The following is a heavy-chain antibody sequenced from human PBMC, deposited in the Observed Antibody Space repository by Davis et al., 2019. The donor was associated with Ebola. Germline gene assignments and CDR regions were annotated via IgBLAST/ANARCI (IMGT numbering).Heavy chain of an antibody. D-gene: IGHD5-24*01. CDR2: IYYSGST. V-gene: IGHV4-59*01. Sequence: SETLSLTCTVSGGSISSYYWSWIRQPPGKGLEWIGYIYYSGSTNYNPSLKSRVTISVDTSKNQFSLKLSSVTAADTAVYYCARDREMAVIQELAYFALDVWGKGTTVTVAS. CDR1: GGSISSYY. J-gene: IGHJ6*04. CDR3: ARDREMAVIQELAYFALDV.